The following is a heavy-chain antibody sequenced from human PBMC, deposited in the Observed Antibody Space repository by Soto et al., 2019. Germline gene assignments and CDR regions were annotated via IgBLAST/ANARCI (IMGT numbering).Heavy chain of an antibody. CDR3: AKDARPDGYWDFDY. CDR1: GITVSTYT. V-gene: IGHV3-23*01. CDR2: IFGDGSRA. D-gene: IGHD5-12*01. Sequence: EVQLLESGGGLVQPGGYLRISCAASGITVSTYTMNWVRQAPGKGLEWVSGIFGDGSRAYYADSVKGRVTISRDNSKKSLYLQMSSLRFEDTAVYYCAKDARPDGYWDFDYWGQGTLVTVSS. J-gene: IGHJ4*02.